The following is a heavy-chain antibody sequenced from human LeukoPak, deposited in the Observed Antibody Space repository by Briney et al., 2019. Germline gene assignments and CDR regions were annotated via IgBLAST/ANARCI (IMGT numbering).Heavy chain of an antibody. CDR3: ATSTAGYCSGRICSPYYFHYGINV. CDR1: GLTLSKYG. J-gene: IGHJ6*01. Sequence: GGSLRLSCAASGLTLSKYGIHWVRHAPGKGREWVAVVSYDGSNKNYIDSMKGRFIISRDNYNSTVYLQMNSLRAEDTAVHYYATSTAGYCSGRICSPYYFHYGINVWGPGTTVIVSS. V-gene: IGHV3-30*03. CDR2: VSYDGSNK. D-gene: IGHD2-15*01.